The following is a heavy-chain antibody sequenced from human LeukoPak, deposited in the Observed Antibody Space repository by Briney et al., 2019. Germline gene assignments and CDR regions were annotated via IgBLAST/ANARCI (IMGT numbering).Heavy chain of an antibody. D-gene: IGHD5/OR15-5a*01. CDR2: IRYDGGNSDE. J-gene: IGHJ6*04. V-gene: IGHV3-30*02. CDR1: GFG. Sequence: PGGSLRLSCAASGFGMHWVRQAPGKGLEWVAFIRYDGGNSDEYYADSVKGRFTISRDNAKNTLYLQMNSLRVEDTGVYYCARDLHVWGKGTTVTISS. CDR3: ARDLHV.